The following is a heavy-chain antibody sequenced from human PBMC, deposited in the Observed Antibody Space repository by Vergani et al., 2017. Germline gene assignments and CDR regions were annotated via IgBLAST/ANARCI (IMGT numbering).Heavy chain of an antibody. CDR1: GFTFSDYY. J-gene: IGHJ5*02. V-gene: IGHV3-11*01. CDR3: ARSIPYIVVVPAAFDP. CDR2: ISSSGSTI. Sequence: VQLLESGGGLVQPGGSLRLSCAASGFTFSDYYMSWIRQAPGKGLEWVSYISSSGSTIYYADSVKGRFTISRDNAKNSLYLQMNSLRAEDTAVYYCARSIPYIVVVPAAFDPWGQGTLVTVSS. D-gene: IGHD2-2*01.